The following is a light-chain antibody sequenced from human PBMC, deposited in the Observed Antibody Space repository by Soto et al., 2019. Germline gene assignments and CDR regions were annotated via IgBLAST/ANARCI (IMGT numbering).Light chain of an antibody. CDR2: DVS. CDR3: CSYAGSYTYV. J-gene: IGLJ1*01. CDR1: SSDVGGYNY. V-gene: IGLV2-11*01. Sequence: QSALTQPRSVSESPGQSVTISCTGTSSDVGGYNYVSWYQQHPGKAPKLMIYDVSKRPSGVPDRVSGSKSGNTASLTISGLQAEDEADYYCCSYAGSYTYVFGTGTKLTVL.